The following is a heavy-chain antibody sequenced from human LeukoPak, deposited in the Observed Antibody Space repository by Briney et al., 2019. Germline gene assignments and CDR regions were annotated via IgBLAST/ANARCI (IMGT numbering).Heavy chain of an antibody. Sequence: ASVKVSCKASGYTFTSYDINWVRQATGQGLEWMGWMNPNSGNTNYAQKLQGRVTMTTDTSTSTAYMELRSLRSDDTAVYYCAREDGPYYYDSSGYSHFDYWGQGTLVTVSS. CDR2: MNPNSGNT. D-gene: IGHD3-22*01. V-gene: IGHV1-18*01. CDR1: GYTFTSYD. CDR3: AREDGPYYYDSSGYSHFDY. J-gene: IGHJ4*02.